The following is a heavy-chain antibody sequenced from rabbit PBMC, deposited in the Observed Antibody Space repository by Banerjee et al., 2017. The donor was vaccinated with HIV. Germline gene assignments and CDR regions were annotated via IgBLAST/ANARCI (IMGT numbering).Heavy chain of an antibody. Sequence: EESGGDLVKPEGSLTLTCTASGFSFSSSYWICWVRQAPGKGLEWIACIYAGSSGSTYYASWAKGRFTISKTSSTTVTLQMTSLTAADTATYFCAREDAGDSYISFNLWGPGTLVTVS. D-gene: IGHD8-1*01. V-gene: IGHV1S45*01. CDR2: IYAGSSGST. CDR1: GFSFSSSYW. J-gene: IGHJ4*01. CDR3: AREDAGDSYISFNL.